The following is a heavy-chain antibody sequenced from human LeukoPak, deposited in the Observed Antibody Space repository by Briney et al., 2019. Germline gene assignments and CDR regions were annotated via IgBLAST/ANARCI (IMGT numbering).Heavy chain of an antibody. D-gene: IGHD6-19*01. CDR1: GGSISSYY. V-gene: IGHV4-59*01. CDR3: ARAPVAGSYYYMDV. J-gene: IGHJ6*03. Sequence: SETLSLTCTVSGGSISSYYWSWIRQPAGKGLEWIGYIYYSGSTNYNPSLKSRVTISVDTSKNQFSLKLSSVTAADTAVYYCARAPVAGSYYYMDVWGKGTTVTVSS. CDR2: IYYSGST.